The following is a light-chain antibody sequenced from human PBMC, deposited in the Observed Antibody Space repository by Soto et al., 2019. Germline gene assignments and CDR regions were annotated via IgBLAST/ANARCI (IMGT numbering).Light chain of an antibody. CDR3: SSYTSSSTYV. Sequence: QSALTQPASVSGSPGQSITISCSGTTSDVGGYYYVSWYQQYPGKAPKLIIYEVIDRPSGVSHRFSGSKSDSTASLTISGLQAEDEADYYCSSYTSSSTYVFGSGTQLTVL. J-gene: IGLJ1*01. CDR1: TSDVGGYYY. CDR2: EVI. V-gene: IGLV2-14*01.